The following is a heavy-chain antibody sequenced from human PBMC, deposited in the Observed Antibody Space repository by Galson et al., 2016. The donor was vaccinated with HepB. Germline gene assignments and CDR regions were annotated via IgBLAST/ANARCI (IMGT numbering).Heavy chain of an antibody. J-gene: IGHJ5*02. CDR1: GFTVSRYY. Sequence: SLRLSCAASGFTVSRYYMSWVRQAPGKGLEWVSVFYIGGSTYYADSVQGRFTISRDNAKNMLYLQMSSLRADDTATYYCAKAVIGNGTNWFDPWGQGTLVTVSS. V-gene: IGHV3-53*05. CDR3: AKAVIGNGTNWFDP. CDR2: FYIGGST. D-gene: IGHD2/OR15-2a*01.